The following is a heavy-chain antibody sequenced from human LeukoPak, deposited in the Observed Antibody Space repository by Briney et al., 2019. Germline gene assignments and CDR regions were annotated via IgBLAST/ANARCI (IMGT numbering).Heavy chain of an antibody. CDR3: ASNVDTAMVSFDY. D-gene: IGHD5-18*01. V-gene: IGHV5-51*01. CDR2: IYPGDSDT. Sequence: GESLKISCKGSGYSFTSYWIGWVRQMPGKGLEWMGIIYPGDSDTRYSPSFQGQVTISADKSISTAYLQWSSLKASDTAMYYCASNVDTAMVSFDYWGQGTLVTVSS. CDR1: GYSFTSYW. J-gene: IGHJ4*02.